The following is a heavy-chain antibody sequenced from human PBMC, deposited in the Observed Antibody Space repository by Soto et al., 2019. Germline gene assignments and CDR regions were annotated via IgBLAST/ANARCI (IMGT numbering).Heavy chain of an antibody. V-gene: IGHV4-59*01. CDR1: GGSISSYY. D-gene: IGHD1-1*01. CDR3: ESARPGYYYYVDV. Sequence: PSETLSLTCTVSGGSISSYYWSWIRQPPGKGLEYIGYSYHGGSTNYSPSLKSRATISVDTSMNQFSLKLSSVTAADTAVYYCESARPGYYYYVDVCGKGTTVTVSS. J-gene: IGHJ6*03. CDR2: SYHGGST.